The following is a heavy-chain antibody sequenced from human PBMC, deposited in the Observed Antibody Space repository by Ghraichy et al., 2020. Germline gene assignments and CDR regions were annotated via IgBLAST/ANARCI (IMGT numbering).Heavy chain of an antibody. CDR2: IWYDGSNK. D-gene: IGHD4-17*01. CDR1: GFTFSSYA. V-gene: IGHV3-33*01. J-gene: IGHJ4*02. CDR3: ARAPRDYGDYYFDY. Sequence: GGSLRLSCAASGFTFSSYAMHWVRQAPGKGLEWVAVIWYDGSNKYYADSVKGRFTISRDNSKNTLYLQMNSLRAEDTAVYYCARAPRDYGDYYFDYWGQGTLVTVSS.